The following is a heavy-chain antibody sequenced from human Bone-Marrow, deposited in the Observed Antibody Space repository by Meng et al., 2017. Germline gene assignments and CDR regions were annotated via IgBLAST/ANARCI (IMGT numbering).Heavy chain of an antibody. V-gene: IGHV3-21*01. Sequence: GESLKISCAVSGFMFSDYYMDWVRQAPGKGLEWVSSISSSSSYIYYADSVKGRFTISRDNAKNSLYLQMNSLRAEDTAVYYCARDCYYYDSSGYCYWGQGTLVTVSS. J-gene: IGHJ4*02. D-gene: IGHD3-22*01. CDR1: GFMFSDYY. CDR3: ARDCYYYDSSGYCY. CDR2: ISSSSSYI.